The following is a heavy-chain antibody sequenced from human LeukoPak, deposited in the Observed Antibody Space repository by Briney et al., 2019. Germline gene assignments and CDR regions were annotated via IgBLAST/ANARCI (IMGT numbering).Heavy chain of an antibody. CDR3: ARGAGAYKHYAMGV. J-gene: IGHJ6*02. V-gene: IGHV3-66*01. Sequence: GGSLRLSCAASGFTVSNNDMNWVRQAPGKGLEWVSGIYIGGRTISVDSVRGRFTISRDNSKNTLYLQMNSLRAEDTALYYCARGAGAYKHYAMGVWGQGTTVAVSS. CDR2: IYIGGRT. CDR1: GFTVSNND. D-gene: IGHD6-19*01.